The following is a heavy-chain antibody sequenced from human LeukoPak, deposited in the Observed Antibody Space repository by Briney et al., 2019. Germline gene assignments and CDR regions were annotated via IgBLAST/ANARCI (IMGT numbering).Heavy chain of an antibody. V-gene: IGHV4-34*01. CDR3: ARHPRVAARYYFDY. D-gene: IGHD6-6*01. Sequence: SETLSLTCAVYGGSFSGYYWSWIRQPPGKGLEWIGEINHSGSTNYNPSLKSRVTISVDTSKNQFFLKLSSVTAADTAVYYCARHPRVAARYYFDYWGQGTLVTVSS. CDR1: GGSFSGYY. CDR2: INHSGST. J-gene: IGHJ4*02.